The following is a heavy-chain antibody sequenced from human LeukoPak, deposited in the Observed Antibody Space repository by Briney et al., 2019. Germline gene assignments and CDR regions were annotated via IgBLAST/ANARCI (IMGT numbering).Heavy chain of an antibody. CDR2: INHSGST. V-gene: IGHV4-34*01. J-gene: IGHJ4*02. CDR3: ARVGYSSGWYNDY. D-gene: IGHD6-19*01. Sequence: PSETLSLTCAVYGGSFSGYYWSWIRQPPGKGLEWIGEINHSGSTNYNPSLKSRVTISVDTSKNQFSLKLSSVTAADTAVYYCARVGYSSGWYNDYWGQGTLVTVSS. CDR1: GGSFSGYY.